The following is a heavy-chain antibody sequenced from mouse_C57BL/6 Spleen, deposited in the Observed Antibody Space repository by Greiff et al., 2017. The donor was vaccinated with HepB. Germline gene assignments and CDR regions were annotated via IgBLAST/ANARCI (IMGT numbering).Heavy chain of an antibody. CDR1: GYTFTSYW. D-gene: IGHD2-12*01. CDR3: ARSGHDGDYAMDY. J-gene: IGHJ4*01. Sequence: VQLQQSGAELVKPGASVKLSCKASGYTFTSYWMHWVKQRPGQGLEWIGMIHPNSGSTNYNEKFKSKATLTVDKSSSTAYMQLSSLTSEDSAVYYWARSGHDGDYAMDYWGQGTSVTVSS. CDR2: IHPNSGST. V-gene: IGHV1-64*01.